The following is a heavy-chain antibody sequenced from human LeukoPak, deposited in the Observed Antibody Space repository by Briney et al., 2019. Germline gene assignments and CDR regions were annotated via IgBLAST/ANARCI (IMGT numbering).Heavy chain of an antibody. CDR3: AKDMDSSSWPFLPFDY. J-gene: IGHJ4*02. CDR2: ISGSGGST. D-gene: IGHD6-13*01. Sequence: PGGSLRLSCAASGFTFSSYAMSWVSQAPGKGLEWVSAISGSGGSTYYADSVKGRFTISRDNSKNTLYLQMNSLRAEDTAVYYCAKDMDSSSWPFLPFDYWGQGTLVTVSS. V-gene: IGHV3-23*01. CDR1: GFTFSSYA.